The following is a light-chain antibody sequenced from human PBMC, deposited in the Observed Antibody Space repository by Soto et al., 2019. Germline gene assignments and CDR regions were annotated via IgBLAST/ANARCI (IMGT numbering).Light chain of an antibody. CDR1: QSISSW. J-gene: IGKJ1*01. V-gene: IGKV1-5*03. CDR2: KAS. Sequence: DIQMTQSPSTLSASVGDRVTITCRASQSISSWLAWYQQRPGKAPKLLIYKASNLESGVPSRFSGSGSGTELTLTISSLHPDDFATYYCQQYYTYPWTFGPGTKVEIQ. CDR3: QQYYTYPWT.